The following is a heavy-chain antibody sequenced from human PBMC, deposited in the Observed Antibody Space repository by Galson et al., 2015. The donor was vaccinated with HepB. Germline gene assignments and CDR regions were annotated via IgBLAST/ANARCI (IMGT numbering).Heavy chain of an antibody. Sequence: SVKVSCKASGGTFSSYTISWVRQAPGQGLEWMGRIIPILGIANYAQKFQGSVTITADKSTSTAYMELSSLRSEDTAVYYCARDPEYYYDTGSKPYYYYGMDVWGQGTTVTVSS. CDR2: IIPILGIA. V-gene: IGHV1-69*04. J-gene: IGHJ6*02. D-gene: IGHD3-22*01. CDR3: ARDPEYYYDTGSKPYYYYGMDV. CDR1: GGTFSSYT.